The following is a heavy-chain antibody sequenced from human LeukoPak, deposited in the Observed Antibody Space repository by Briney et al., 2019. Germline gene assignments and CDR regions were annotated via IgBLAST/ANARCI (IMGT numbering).Heavy chain of an antibody. CDR1: GFTFSSYW. D-gene: IGHD2-2*01. CDR3: AREGAIVVVPAAAGWSDP. V-gene: IGHV3-74*01. Sequence: GGSLRLSCAASGFTFSSYWMHWVRQAPGKGLVWVSRINSDGISTSYADSVKGRFTISRDNAKNTLYLQMNSLRAEDTAVYYCAREGAIVVVPAAAGWSDPWGQGTLVTVSS. J-gene: IGHJ5*02. CDR2: INSDGIST.